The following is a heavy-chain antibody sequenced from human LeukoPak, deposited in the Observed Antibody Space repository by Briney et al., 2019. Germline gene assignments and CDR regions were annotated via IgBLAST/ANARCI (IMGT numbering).Heavy chain of an antibody. CDR1: GFTFSSYA. J-gene: IGHJ4*02. V-gene: IGHV3-23*01. CDR3: AKVLLGIYCSGGSCYPGGYFDY. Sequence: PGGSLRLSCAASGFTFSSYAMSWVRQAPGKGLEWVSAISGSGASTYYADSVKGRFTISRDNSKNTLYLQMNSLRAEDTAVYYCAKVLLGIYCSGGSCYPGGYFDYWGQGTLVTVSS. CDR2: ISGSGAST. D-gene: IGHD2-15*01.